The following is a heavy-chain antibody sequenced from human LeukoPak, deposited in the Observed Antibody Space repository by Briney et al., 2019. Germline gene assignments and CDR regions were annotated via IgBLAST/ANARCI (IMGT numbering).Heavy chain of an antibody. J-gene: IGHJ4*02. CDR1: GFTFSSYS. Sequence: PGGSLRLSCAASGFTFSSYSMNWVRQAPGKGLEWVSYISSSSSTIYYADSVKGLFTISRDNAKNSLYLQMNSLRDEDTAVYYCAREVVVVTAPHYFDYWGQGTLVTVSS. D-gene: IGHD2-21*02. CDR3: AREVVVVTAPHYFDY. CDR2: ISSSSSTI. V-gene: IGHV3-48*02.